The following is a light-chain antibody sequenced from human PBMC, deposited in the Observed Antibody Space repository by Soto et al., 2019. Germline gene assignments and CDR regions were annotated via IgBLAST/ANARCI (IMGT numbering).Light chain of an antibody. J-gene: IGKJ5*01. Sequence: DIQMTQSPSSLSASVADIVTITCQPSQDINKNLIWYQQKPGKAPKLLIYDASDLETGVPSRFSGSGSGTGFTFTISSLQPEDFATYYCQQYESLPLTFGQGTRLEIK. V-gene: IGKV1-33*01. CDR3: QQYESLPLT. CDR1: QDINKN. CDR2: DAS.